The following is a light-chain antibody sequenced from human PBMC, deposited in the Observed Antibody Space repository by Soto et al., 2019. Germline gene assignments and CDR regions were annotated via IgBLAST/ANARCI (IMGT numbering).Light chain of an antibody. Sequence: QSVLTQPASVSGSPGQSITISCTGTSSDVGGYNYVSWYQQHPGKAPKLMIYDVSNRPSGVSNRFSGSKSGNTASLTISGLQVEDEADYYCSSYTSSSTFYAFGPGTKVTV. CDR3: SSYTSSSTFYA. CDR1: SSDVGGYNY. CDR2: DVS. J-gene: IGLJ1*01. V-gene: IGLV2-14*01.